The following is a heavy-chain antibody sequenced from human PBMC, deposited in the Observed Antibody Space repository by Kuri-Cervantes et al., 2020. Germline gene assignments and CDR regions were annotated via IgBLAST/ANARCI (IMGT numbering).Heavy chain of an antibody. CDR3: AREPYDFWSGRYTYYYYMDV. CDR1: GYTFTSYD. CDR2: MNPNRGNT. Sequence: ASVKVSCKASGYTFTSYDINWVRQATGQGLEWMGWMNPNRGNTGYAQKFQGRVTMTRNTSISTAYMDLSSLRSEDTAVYYCAREPYDFWSGRYTYYYYMDVWGKGTTVTVSS. D-gene: IGHD3-3*01. V-gene: IGHV1-8*02. J-gene: IGHJ6*03.